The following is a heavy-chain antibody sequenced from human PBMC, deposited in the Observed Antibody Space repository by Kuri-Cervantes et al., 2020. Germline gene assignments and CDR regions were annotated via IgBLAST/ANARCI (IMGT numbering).Heavy chain of an antibody. V-gene: IGHV3-7*01. D-gene: IGHD6-19*01. CDR3: ARAVAVAGMGPQFDY. J-gene: IGHJ4*02. Sequence: GESLKISCAASEFRFSSYWMSWVRQAPGKGLEWVANIKQDGSEKYYVDSVKGRFTISRDNAKNSLYLQMNSLRAEDTAVYYCARAVAVAGMGPQFDYWGQGTLVTVSS. CDR2: IKQDGSEK. CDR1: EFRFSSYW.